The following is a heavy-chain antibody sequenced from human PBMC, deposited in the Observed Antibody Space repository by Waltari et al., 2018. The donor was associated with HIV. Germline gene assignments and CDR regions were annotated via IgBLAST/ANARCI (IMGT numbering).Heavy chain of an antibody. CDR1: GFTFSRYA. V-gene: IGHV3-23*01. CDR2: ISGSGGST. Sequence: EVPLLASGGGLVQPGWSLRLSGDASGFTFSRYAMPWVRQAPGKGLEWVSAISGSGGSTYYADSVKGRFTISRDNSKNTLYLQMNSLRAEDTAVYYCAKSQGSGTYYYGMDVWGQGTTVTVSS. J-gene: IGHJ6*02. CDR3: AKSQGSGTYYYGMDV. D-gene: IGHD3-10*01.